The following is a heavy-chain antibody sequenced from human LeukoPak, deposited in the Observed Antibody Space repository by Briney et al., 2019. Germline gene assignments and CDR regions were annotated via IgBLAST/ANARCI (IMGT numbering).Heavy chain of an antibody. D-gene: IGHD6-19*01. CDR2: INPNSGGT. Sequence: WASVKVSCKASGYTFTGYYMHWVRQAPGQGLEWIGRINPNSGGTNYAQKFQGRVTMTRDTSISTAYMELSRLRSDDTAVYYCARELRIAVAGLDYWGQGTLVTVSS. J-gene: IGHJ4*02. CDR3: ARELRIAVAGLDY. V-gene: IGHV1-2*06. CDR1: GYTFTGYY.